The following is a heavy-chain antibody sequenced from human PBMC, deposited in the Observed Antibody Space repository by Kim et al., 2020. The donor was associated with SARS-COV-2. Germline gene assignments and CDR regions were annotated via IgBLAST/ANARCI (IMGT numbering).Heavy chain of an antibody. D-gene: IGHD3-10*01. Sequence: SVKVSCKTSGGTFSSYGISWVRQAPGQGLEWMGGIIPMVGTANYPQKFQGRVTITADKSTTTAHMELSSLRSEDTAVYYCARGLTPFTWFGSESYRHYGMDVWGQGTMVTVSS. J-gene: IGHJ6*02. CDR3: ARGLTPFTWFGSESYRHYGMDV. CDR2: IIPMVGTA. V-gene: IGHV1-69*06. CDR1: GGTFSSYG.